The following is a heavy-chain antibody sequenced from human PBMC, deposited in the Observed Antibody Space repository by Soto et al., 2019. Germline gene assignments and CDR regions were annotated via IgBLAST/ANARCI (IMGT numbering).Heavy chain of an antibody. D-gene: IGHD6-19*01. CDR3: ASGHTSGWYEY. J-gene: IGHJ1*01. CDR1: GWKFSTYR. CDR2: IKQDGSEK. Sequence: GRGSGWKFSTYRMNAVRQAPGKGLEWVTNIKQDGSEKYYVDSVKGRFTTSRDNAKNSLYLQMNSLRAEDIAVYYCASGHTSGWYEYWGKGTPV. V-gene: IGHV3-7*03.